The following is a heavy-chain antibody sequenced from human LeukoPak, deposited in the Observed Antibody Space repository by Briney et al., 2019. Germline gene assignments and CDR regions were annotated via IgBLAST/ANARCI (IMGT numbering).Heavy chain of an antibody. J-gene: IGHJ6*03. CDR3: ASSVRRYSYGYVHSGFLPYYMDV. CDR1: GGSISSYY. V-gene: IGHV4-59*01. CDR2: IYYSGST. D-gene: IGHD5-18*01. Sequence: SETLSLTCTVSGGSISSYYWSWIRQPPGKGLEWIGYIYYSGSTNYNPSLKSRVTISVDTSKNQFSLKLSSVTAADTAAYYCASSVRRYSYGYVHSGFLPYYMDVWGKGTTVTVSS.